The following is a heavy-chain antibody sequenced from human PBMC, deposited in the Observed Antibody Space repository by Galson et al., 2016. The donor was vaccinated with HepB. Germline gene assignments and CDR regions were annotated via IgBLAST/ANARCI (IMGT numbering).Heavy chain of an antibody. J-gene: IGHJ6*03. CDR2: IYSGDYT. V-gene: IGHV3-53*01. Sequence: SLRLSCAPSGFSVSNNYMNWVRQAPGKGLEWVSVIYSGDYTYYADSVMGRFTISRDISKNTLNLQMNRLRAEDTAEYCCARDLVVTRNYYYYHDMDVGGKGTAVTVSS. CDR1: GFSVSNNY. CDR3: ARDLVVTRNYYYYHDMDV. D-gene: IGHD3-22*01.